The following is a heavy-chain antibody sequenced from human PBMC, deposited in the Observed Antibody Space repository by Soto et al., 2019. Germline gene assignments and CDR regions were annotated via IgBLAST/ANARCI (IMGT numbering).Heavy chain of an antibody. D-gene: IGHD3-22*01. CDR3: ARSSYYYDSSGYYLSSFDY. V-gene: IGHV1-69*06. CDR1: VGTFSSYA. CDR2: IIPIFGTA. Sequence: SVKVSCKASVGTFSSYAISCVRQAPGQGLEWMGGIIPIFGTANYAQKFQGRVTITADKSTSTAYMELSSLRSEDTAVYYCARSSYYYDSSGYYLSSFDYWGQGTLVTVSS. J-gene: IGHJ4*02.